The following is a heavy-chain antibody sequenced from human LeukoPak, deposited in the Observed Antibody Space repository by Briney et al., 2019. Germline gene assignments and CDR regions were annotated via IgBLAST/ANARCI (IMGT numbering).Heavy chain of an antibody. D-gene: IGHD6-13*01. Sequence: GASVKVSCKASGYTFTSYGISWVRQAPGQGLEWMGWISAYNGNTNYAQKLQGRVTMTTDTSTSTAYMELRSLRSDDTAVYYCAREPLTGYSSSCLPYYYYMDVWGKGTTVTVSS. V-gene: IGHV1-18*01. CDR3: AREPLTGYSSSCLPYYYYMDV. J-gene: IGHJ6*03. CDR2: ISAYNGNT. CDR1: GYTFTSYG.